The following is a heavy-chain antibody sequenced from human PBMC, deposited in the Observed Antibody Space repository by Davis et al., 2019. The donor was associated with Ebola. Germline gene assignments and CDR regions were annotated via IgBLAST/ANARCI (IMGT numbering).Heavy chain of an antibody. CDR3: AREQMHCGGDCHDY. V-gene: IGHV3-48*03. Sequence: GESLKISCVTSGFTFYRYEMNWVRQAPGKGLEWVAYISSSDSTIYYADSVKGRFTISRDNAKNSLYLQMNSLRAEDTAVYYCAREQMHCGGDCHDYWGQGTLVTVSS. D-gene: IGHD2-21*01. CDR2: ISSSDSTI. J-gene: IGHJ4*02. CDR1: GFTFYRYE.